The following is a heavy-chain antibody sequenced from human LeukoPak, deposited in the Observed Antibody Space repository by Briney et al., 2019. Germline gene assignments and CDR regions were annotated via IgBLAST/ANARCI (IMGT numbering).Heavy chain of an antibody. CDR3: ARSHQFYYDSNVDTFDI. CDR2: INHSGST. Sequence: SETLSLICAVYGGSFSGYYWSWIRQPPGKGLEWIGEINHSGSTNYNPSLKSRVTISVDTSKNQFSLKLRSVTAADTAVYYCARSHQFYYDSNVDTFDIWGQGTRVTVSS. D-gene: IGHD3-22*01. J-gene: IGHJ3*02. CDR1: GGSFSGYY. V-gene: IGHV4-34*01.